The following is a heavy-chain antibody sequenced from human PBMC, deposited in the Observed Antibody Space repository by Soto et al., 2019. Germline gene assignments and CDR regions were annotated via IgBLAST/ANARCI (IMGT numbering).Heavy chain of an antibody. CDR2: IYYTGST. V-gene: IGHV4-61*01. CDR3: ARGNLAAAGSFDY. CDR1: GGSLSGGSYH. Sequence: SETLSLTCTLSGGSLSGGSYHWSWIRQSPGKGLEWLAYIYYTGSTNYNPSLQSRVTISLHTSKNQFSLKVSSVTAADTAVYFCARGNLAAAGSFDYWGQGALATVSS. J-gene: IGHJ4*02. D-gene: IGHD6-13*01.